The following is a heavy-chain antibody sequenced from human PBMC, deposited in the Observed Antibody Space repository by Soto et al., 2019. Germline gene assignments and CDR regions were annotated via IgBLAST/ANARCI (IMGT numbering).Heavy chain of an antibody. CDR2: MNPNSGNT. CDR1: GYTFTSYD. Sequence: ASVKVSCKASGYTFTSYDINWVRQATGQGLEWMGWMNPNSGNTGYAQKFQGRVTMTRNTSISTAYMELSSLRSEDTAVYYCVRGGRDHYGFWSGWRYYGMDVWGQGTTVTVSS. V-gene: IGHV1-8*01. J-gene: IGHJ6*02. D-gene: IGHD3-3*01. CDR3: VRGGRDHYGFWSGWRYYGMDV.